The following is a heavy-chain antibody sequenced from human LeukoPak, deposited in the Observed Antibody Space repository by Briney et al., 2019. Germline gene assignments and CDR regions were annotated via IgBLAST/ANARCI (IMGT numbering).Heavy chain of an antibody. CDR3: ARGSGGATYDAFDI. V-gene: IGHV3-21*04. J-gene: IGHJ3*02. Sequence: PGGSLRLSCAASGFTLSSYSMNWVRQAPGKGLEWVSYISSSSTHIYYADSVKGRFTISRDNPRNTLYLQMNSLRAEDTAVYYCARGSGGATYDAFDIWGQGTMVTVSS. CDR2: ISSSSTHI. CDR1: GFTLSSYS. D-gene: IGHD1-26*01.